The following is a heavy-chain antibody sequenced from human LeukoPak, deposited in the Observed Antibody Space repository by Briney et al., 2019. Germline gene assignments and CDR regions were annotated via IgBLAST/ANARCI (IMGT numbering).Heavy chain of an antibody. V-gene: IGHV4-34*01. J-gene: IGHJ3*02. CDR3: ARGRSWAFDI. CDR2: INHSGTT. CDR1: GGSFTAYH. Sequence: PSETLSLTCAVNGGSFTAYHWSWLRQSPGKGLEWIGEINHSGTTNYNPSFKSRATISVRSSKSQFSLSLTSVTAADTAVYYCARGRSWAFDIWGQGTMVTISS.